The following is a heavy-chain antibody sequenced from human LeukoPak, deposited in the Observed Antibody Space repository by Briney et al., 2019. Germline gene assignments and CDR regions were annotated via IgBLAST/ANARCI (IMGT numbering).Heavy chain of an antibody. V-gene: IGHV3-30*04. CDR3: ARDWYHAIDY. J-gene: IGHJ4*02. Sequence: GGSLRLSCAASGFTFSSYAMHWVRQAPGKGLEWVAVISYDGSNKYYADSVKGRFTISRDNSKNTLYLQMNSLRAEDTAVYYCARDWYHAIDYWGQGALVTVSS. CDR2: ISYDGSNK. CDR1: GFTFSSYA. D-gene: IGHD2-2*01.